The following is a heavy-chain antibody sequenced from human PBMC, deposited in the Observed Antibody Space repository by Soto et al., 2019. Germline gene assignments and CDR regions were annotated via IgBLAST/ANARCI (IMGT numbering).Heavy chain of an antibody. CDR1: GGSISSYY. V-gene: IGHV4-4*07. CDR3: ARARSLRSAGDYFDY. D-gene: IGHD6-19*01. CDR2: IYTSGST. J-gene: IGHJ4*02. Sequence: LSLTCTVSGGSISSYYRSWIRQPAGKGLEWIGRIYTSGSTNYNPSLKSRVTMSVDTSKNQFSLKLSSVTAADTAVYYCARARSLRSAGDYFDYWGQGTLVTVSS.